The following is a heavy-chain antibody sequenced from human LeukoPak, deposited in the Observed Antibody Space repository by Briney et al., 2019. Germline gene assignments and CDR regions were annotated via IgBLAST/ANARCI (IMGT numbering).Heavy chain of an antibody. Sequence: SVKVSCKASGGTFSSYAISWVRQAPGQGLEWMGRIIPILGIANYAQKFQGRVTITADKSTSTAYMELSSLRSEDTAVYYCARGPDIVVVVAATPENYFDYWGQGTLVTVSS. CDR3: ARGPDIVVVVAATPENYFDY. CDR2: IIPILGIA. D-gene: IGHD2-15*01. CDR1: GGTFSSYA. V-gene: IGHV1-69*04. J-gene: IGHJ4*02.